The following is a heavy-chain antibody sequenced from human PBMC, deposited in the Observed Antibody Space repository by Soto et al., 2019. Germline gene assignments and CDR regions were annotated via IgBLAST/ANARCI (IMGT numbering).Heavy chain of an antibody. CDR3: ARITSGYYTRSFDY. CDR1: GFTFSTYT. J-gene: IGHJ4*02. D-gene: IGHD3-22*01. Sequence: PGGSLRLSCAASGFTFSTYTMNGVRQAPGKGLEWVSYISSSSNTIYYADSVKGRFTISRDNAKNSLYLQMNSLRDEDTAVYYSARITSGYYTRSFDYWGQGTLVTVSS. V-gene: IGHV3-48*02. CDR2: ISSSSNTI.